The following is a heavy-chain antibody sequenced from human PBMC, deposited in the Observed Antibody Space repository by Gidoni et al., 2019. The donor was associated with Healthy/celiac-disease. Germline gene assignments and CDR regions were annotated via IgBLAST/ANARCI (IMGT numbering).Heavy chain of an antibody. J-gene: IGHJ6*02. CDR2: IKQDGSEK. Sequence: EVQLVESGGGLVQPGGSLRLSCAASGFTFSSYWMRWVRQAPGKGLEWVANIKQDGSEKYYVDSVKGRFTISRDNAKNSLYLQMNSLRAEDTAVYYCARVRYYYDSSGLLYYYYGMDVWGQGTTVTVSS. V-gene: IGHV3-7*03. D-gene: IGHD3-22*01. CDR3: ARVRYYYDSSGLLYYYYGMDV. CDR1: GFTFSSYW.